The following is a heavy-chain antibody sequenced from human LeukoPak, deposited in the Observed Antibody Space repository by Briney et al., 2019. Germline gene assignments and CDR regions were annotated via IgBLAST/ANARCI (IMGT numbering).Heavy chain of an antibody. CDR3: ARGKGLWDKTIDY. D-gene: IGHD1-26*01. Sequence: ASAKVSCKASGYSFTSYDINWGRHATRQGRERMVWMNLTSGTTGYAQKFQGRVTMTRNTSISTAYMELSSLRSEDTAVYYCARGKGLWDKTIDYWGQGTLVTVSS. J-gene: IGHJ4*02. CDR2: MNLTSGTT. CDR1: GYSFTSYD. V-gene: IGHV1-8*01.